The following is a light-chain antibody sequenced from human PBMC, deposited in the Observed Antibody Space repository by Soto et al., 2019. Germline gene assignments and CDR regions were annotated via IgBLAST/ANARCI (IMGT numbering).Light chain of an antibody. CDR2: AAS. CDR1: QTIGRK. Sequence: DIQMTQSPSSLSASVGDRVTISCRASQTIGRKLNWYQQRPGKAPNVLIYAASSLQSGVPSRFSGRGSATDCTLTIYSLQPEDFATYFCQQRYSTPYTFGQGTKLE. V-gene: IGKV1-39*01. J-gene: IGKJ2*01. CDR3: QQRYSTPYT.